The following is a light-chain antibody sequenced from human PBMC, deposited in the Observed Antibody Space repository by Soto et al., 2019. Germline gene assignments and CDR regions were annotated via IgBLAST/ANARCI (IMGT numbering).Light chain of an antibody. CDR3: QQRGNWWT. CDR1: QSVSSF. V-gene: IGKV3-11*01. Sequence: EIEVTQSPATLSLSPGERATLSCRASQSVSSFFAWYQQKPGQSPRLLIYDASNRASGTPARFTGSGSGTDFTLTISSVEPEDSAVYYCQQRGNWWTFGQGTKVDIK. J-gene: IGKJ1*01. CDR2: DAS.